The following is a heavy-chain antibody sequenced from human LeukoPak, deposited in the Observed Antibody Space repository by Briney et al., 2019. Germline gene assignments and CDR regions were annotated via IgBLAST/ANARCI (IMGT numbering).Heavy chain of an antibody. J-gene: IGHJ4*02. V-gene: IGHV3-48*01. CDR1: GFTFNIYS. CDR3: ARDGYNWGYYFDY. Sequence: PGGSLRLSCAASGFTFNIYSMNWVRQAPGKGLEWVSYISRSTDTVYYADSVKGRFTISRDNAKNSLYLQMNSLRADDTAVYYCARDGYNWGYYFDYWGQGTLVTVSS. CDR2: ISRSTDTV. D-gene: IGHD5-24*01.